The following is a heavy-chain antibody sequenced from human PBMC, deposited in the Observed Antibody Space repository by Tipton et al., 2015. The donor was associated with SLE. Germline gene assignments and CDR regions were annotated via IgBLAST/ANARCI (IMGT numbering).Heavy chain of an antibody. D-gene: IGHD2-15*01. CDR3: ARHVGVAYYYAMDV. J-gene: IGHJ6*02. Sequence: TLSLTCTVSGGSIRGYHWSWLRQPPGKGLEWIGYISYTETTKYNPSLGSRVIISVDTSKNQFSLRLSSVTAADTAMYYCARHVGVAYYYAMDVWGQGTTVVISS. CDR1: GGSIRGYH. CDR2: ISYTETT. V-gene: IGHV4-59*08.